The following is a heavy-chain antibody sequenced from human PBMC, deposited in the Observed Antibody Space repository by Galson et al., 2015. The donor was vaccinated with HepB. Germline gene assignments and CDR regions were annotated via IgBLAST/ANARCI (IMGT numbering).Heavy chain of an antibody. CDR2: INTSNGQT. CDR3: ARRNFDEAALDY. V-gene: IGHV1-18*01. D-gene: IGHD6-13*01. J-gene: IGHJ4*02. Sequence: SVKVSCKASGYTFTSHTLDWLRQAPGQGPEWVGRINTSNGQTGFAQKFQGRVTMTIETATSTAYLELRSLRSDDTAVYYCARRNFDEAALDYWGQGTLVTVSS. CDR1: GYTFTSHT.